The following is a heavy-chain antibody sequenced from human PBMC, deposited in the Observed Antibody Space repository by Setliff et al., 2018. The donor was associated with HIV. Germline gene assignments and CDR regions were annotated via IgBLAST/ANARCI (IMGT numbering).Heavy chain of an antibody. CDR2: IWYDGTNT. CDR3: ARDATRGGDFDF. J-gene: IGHJ4*02. Sequence: AGGSLRLSCAASGFSFRNFGMHWVRQAPGRGLEWVAVIWYDGTNTNYADSVKGRFTISRDNSKNTVYLEMDSLRAEDTAVYYCARDATRGGDFDFWGQGTLVTVSS. V-gene: IGHV3-33*01. D-gene: IGHD1-26*01. CDR1: GFSFRNFG.